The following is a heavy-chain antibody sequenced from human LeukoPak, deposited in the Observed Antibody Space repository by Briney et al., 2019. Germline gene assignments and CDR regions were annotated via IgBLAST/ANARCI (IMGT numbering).Heavy chain of an antibody. D-gene: IGHD3-22*01. CDR3: ARAIYDYYDSSGSGSRLFDY. CDR2: ISSSSSYI. Sequence: PGGSLRLSCAASGFTFSSYSMNWVRQAPGKGLEWVSSISSSSSYIYYADSVKGRYTISRDNGKNSLYLQMNSLRAEDTAVYYRARAIYDYYDSSGSGSRLFDYWGQGTLVTVSS. CDR1: GFTFSSYS. V-gene: IGHV3-21*01. J-gene: IGHJ4*02.